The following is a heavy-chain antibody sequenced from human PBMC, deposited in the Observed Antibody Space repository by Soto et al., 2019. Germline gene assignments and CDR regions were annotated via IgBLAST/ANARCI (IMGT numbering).Heavy chain of an antibody. V-gene: IGHV3-11*05. CDR1: GFTFSDYY. CDR3: ARGGGYDEPYYGMDV. CDR2: ISSSSSYT. Sequence: GGSLRLSCAASGFTFSDYYMSWIRQAPGKGLEWVSYISSSSSYTNYADSVKGRFTISRDNAKNSLYLQMNSLRAEDTAVYYCARGGGYDEPYYGMDVWGQGTTVTVSS. D-gene: IGHD5-12*01. J-gene: IGHJ6*02.